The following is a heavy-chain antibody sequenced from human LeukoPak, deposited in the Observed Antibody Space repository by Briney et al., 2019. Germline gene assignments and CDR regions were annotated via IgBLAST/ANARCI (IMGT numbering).Heavy chain of an antibody. J-gene: IGHJ6*04. CDR2: INHSGST. CDR1: GGSFSGYY. D-gene: IGHD1-1*01. V-gene: IGHV4-34*01. CDR3: ARGQGPNDV. Sequence: SETLSLTGAVYGGSFSGYYWSWIRQPPGKGLEWIGEINHSGSTNYNPSLKSRVTISVDTSKNQFSLKLSSVTAADTAVYYCARGQGPNDVWGKGTTVTVSS.